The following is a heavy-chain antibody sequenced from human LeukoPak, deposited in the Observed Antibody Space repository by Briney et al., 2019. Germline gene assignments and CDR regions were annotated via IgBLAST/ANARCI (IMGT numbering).Heavy chain of an antibody. D-gene: IGHD3-9*01. CDR3: AKVLWRYFDWGYDAFDI. CDR2: ISGSGGST. J-gene: IGHJ3*02. Sequence: PGGSLRLSCAASGFTFSSYAMSWVRQAPGKGLEWVSAISGSGGSTYYADSVKGRFTISRDNSKNTLYLQMNSLRAEDTAVYYCAKVLWRYFDWGYDAFDIWGQGTMVTVSS. CDR1: GFTFSSYA. V-gene: IGHV3-23*01.